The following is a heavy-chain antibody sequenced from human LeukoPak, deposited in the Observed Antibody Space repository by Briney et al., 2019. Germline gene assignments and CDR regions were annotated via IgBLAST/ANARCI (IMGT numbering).Heavy chain of an antibody. V-gene: IGHV4-34*01. CDR2: INHSGST. J-gene: IGHJ6*02. D-gene: IGHD3-10*01. CDR1: GGSFRGYY. Sequence: TASETLSLNCAVYGGSFRGYYWSWIRQPQGKGLEWIGEINHSGSTNYNPSLKSRVTISVDTSKNQFSLKLSSVTAADTAVYYCARGGITMVRGVISGTNYYYGMDVWGQGTTVTVSS. CDR3: ARGGITMVRGVISGTNYYYGMDV.